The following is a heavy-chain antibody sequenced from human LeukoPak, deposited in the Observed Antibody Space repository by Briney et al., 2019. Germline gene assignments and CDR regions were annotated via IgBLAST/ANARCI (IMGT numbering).Heavy chain of an antibody. J-gene: IGHJ4*02. CDR1: GFTLRSYE. Sequence: PGGSLRLSCVASGFTLRSYEMNWVRLAPGKGLEWISYISRTGNSIYYADSVKGRFTVSRDSAKNSLYLQMNSLRAEDTAVYYCARGPYSSNWYVDYWGQGTLVTVAS. D-gene: IGHD6-13*01. CDR2: ISRTGNSI. CDR3: ARGPYSSNWYVDY. V-gene: IGHV3-48*03.